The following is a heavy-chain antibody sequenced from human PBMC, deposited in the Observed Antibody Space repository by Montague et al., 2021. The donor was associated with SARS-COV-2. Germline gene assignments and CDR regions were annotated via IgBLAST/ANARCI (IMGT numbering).Heavy chain of an antibody. D-gene: IGHD1-14*01. Sequence: SETLSLTCTVSGGSISSGSYYWSWIRQPPGKGLQSIGNIYYTGSTNYSPSLKSRVTISVDSSKNQFSVRLSSVTAADTAVYYCARISGITSWYYDYWGQGTMVTVSS. CDR2: IYYTGST. CDR1: GGSISSGSYY. CDR3: ARISGITSWYYDY. J-gene: IGHJ4*02. V-gene: IGHV4-61*01.